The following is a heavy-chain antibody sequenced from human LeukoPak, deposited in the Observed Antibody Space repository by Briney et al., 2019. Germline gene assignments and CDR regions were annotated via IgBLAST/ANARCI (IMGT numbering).Heavy chain of an antibody. CDR3: ARGDSGSWNYKRAFDH. J-gene: IGHJ5*02. Sequence: GGSLRLSCAASGIIVSSNYMSWVRQTPGKGLEWVSVIYSGGSTEYADSVKGRFTISRDNSKNTVYLEMNSLRAEYTAVYYCARGDSGSWNYKRAFDHWGQGTLVTVSS. V-gene: IGHV3-53*01. D-gene: IGHD1-26*01. CDR2: IYSGGST. CDR1: GIIVSSNY.